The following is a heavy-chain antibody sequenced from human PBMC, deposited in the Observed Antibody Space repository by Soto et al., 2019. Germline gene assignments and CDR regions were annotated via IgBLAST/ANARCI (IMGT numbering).Heavy chain of an antibody. CDR3: ARGGDVVVPTALDY. J-gene: IGHJ4*02. Sequence: QVQLQESGPGLVKPSGTLSLTCAVSGGPINSSNWWSWVRQPPGKGLEWIGEIYHSGSTNYNPSLKSRVTISVDKSKNQFSLNLGAMTAADTAVYYCARGGDVVVPTALDYWGQGTLVTVSS. D-gene: IGHD2-2*01. CDR1: GGPINSSNW. V-gene: IGHV4-4*02. CDR2: IYHSGST.